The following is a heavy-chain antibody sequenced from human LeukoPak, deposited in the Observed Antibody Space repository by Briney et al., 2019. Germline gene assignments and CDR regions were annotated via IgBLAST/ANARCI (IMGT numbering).Heavy chain of an antibody. D-gene: IGHD4-17*01. CDR2: IYSGAST. V-gene: IGHV3-53*01. CDR3: ARVYRDYYFDS. J-gene: IGHJ4*02. CDR1: GFSVSSNY. Sequence: RGSLGLSCATSGFSVSSNYMSWVRQAPGKGLEWVSLIYSGASTYYADSVKGRFTISRDNSKNTLYLQMNSLRDEDTAVYYCARVYRDYYFDSWGQGTLVTVSS.